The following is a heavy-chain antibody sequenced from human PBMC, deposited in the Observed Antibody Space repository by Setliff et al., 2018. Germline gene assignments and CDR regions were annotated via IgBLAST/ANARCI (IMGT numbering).Heavy chain of an antibody. Sequence: RASVKVSCKASGYTFTGYYMHWVRQAPGQGLEWMGRINPNSGGTNYAQKFQGRVTMTRDTSISTAYMELSRLRSDDTAVYYCARSNYGILTRNWFDPWGQGTLVTVSS. D-gene: IGHD3-9*01. V-gene: IGHV1-2*06. CDR3: ARSNYGILTRNWFDP. CDR1: GYTFTGYY. J-gene: IGHJ5*02. CDR2: INPNSGGT.